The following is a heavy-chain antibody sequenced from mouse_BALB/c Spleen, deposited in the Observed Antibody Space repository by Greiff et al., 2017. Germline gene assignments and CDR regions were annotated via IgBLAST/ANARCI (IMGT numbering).Heavy chain of an antibody. D-gene: IGHD2-14*01. Sequence: EVKLMESGGGLVKPGGSLKLSCAASGFTFSSYAMSWVRQTPEKRLEWVASISSGGSTYYPDSVKGRFTNSRDNARNILYLQMSSLRSEYTAMYDCARGRGYRYDDGWFAYWGQGTLVTVSA. CDR2: ISSGGST. CDR1: GFTFSSYA. J-gene: IGHJ3*01. V-gene: IGHV5-6-5*01. CDR3: ARGRGYRYDDGWFAY.